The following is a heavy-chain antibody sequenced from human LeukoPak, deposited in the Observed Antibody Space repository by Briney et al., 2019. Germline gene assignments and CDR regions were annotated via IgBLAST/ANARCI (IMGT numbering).Heavy chain of an antibody. CDR2: INSGGSGT. CDR3: AKGLYSFDY. Sequence: GGSLRLSCAASGFAFSSNWMHWVRQTPGKGLVWVSRINSGGSGTSYADSVEGRFTISRDNAKNTLYLQMNSLRAEDTAVYYCAKGLYSFDYWGQGTLVTVSS. J-gene: IGHJ4*02. V-gene: IGHV3-74*01. D-gene: IGHD2-15*01. CDR1: GFAFSSNW.